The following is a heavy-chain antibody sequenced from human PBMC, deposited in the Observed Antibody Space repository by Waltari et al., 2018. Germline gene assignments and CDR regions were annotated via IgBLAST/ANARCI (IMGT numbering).Heavy chain of an antibody. D-gene: IGHD2-15*01. Sequence: VQLIQSGAEVKKPGASVRLSCKVSGYSLPELSIPWLRQPPGKGLEWMGGFDPERRDTTYAQRFQGRVTMTEDTSTDTAYMELRSLTSDDTAVFYCATDWGYCSDDSCYVGERGDYWGQGTLVTVSS. CDR2: FDPERRDT. J-gene: IGHJ4*02. V-gene: IGHV1-24*01. CDR1: GYSLPELS. CDR3: ATDWGYCSDDSCYVGERGDY.